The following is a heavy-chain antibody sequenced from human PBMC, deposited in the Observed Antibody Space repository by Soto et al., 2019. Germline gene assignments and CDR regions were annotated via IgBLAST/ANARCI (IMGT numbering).Heavy chain of an antibody. CDR3: ASETTVTDAFDI. CDR2: IYYSGST. J-gene: IGHJ3*02. D-gene: IGHD4-4*01. CDR1: GGSISSYF. V-gene: IGHV4-59*01. Sequence: QVQLQESGPGLVKPSETLSLTCTVSGGSISSYFWSWIRQPPGKGLEWIGYIYYSGSTNYNPSRKRRVTISVDTSKNQFSLKLSSVTPADTAVYYCASETTVTDAFDIWGQGTMVTVSS.